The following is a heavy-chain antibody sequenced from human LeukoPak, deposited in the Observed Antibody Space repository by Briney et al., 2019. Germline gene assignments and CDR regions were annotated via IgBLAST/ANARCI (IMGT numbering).Heavy chain of an antibody. CDR2: ISISGTKT. J-gene: IGHJ4*02. CDR1: DFDFSSHA. D-gene: IGHD4-17*01. V-gene: IGHV3-23*01. Sequence: SGGSLSLSCAASDFDFSSHAMTWVRQAPGKGLEWVSAISISGTKTYYGDSVKGRFIISRDNSKNTLYLQMNSLRVEDTAVYYCANEIRPNDYWGQGTLVTVSS. CDR3: ANEIRPNDY.